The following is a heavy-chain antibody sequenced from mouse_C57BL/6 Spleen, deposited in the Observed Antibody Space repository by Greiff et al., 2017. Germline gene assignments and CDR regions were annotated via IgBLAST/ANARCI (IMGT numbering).Heavy chain of an antibody. D-gene: IGHD1-1*02. CDR1: GFSLTSYG. Sequence: VKLKQSGPGLVQPSQSLSITCTVSGFSLTSYGVHWVRQSPGKGLEWLGVIWSGGSTDYNAAFISRLSISKDNSKSQVFFKMNSLQADDTAIYYCARCSDYYGNYAMDYWGQGTSVTVSS. CDR3: ARCSDYYGNYAMDY. V-gene: IGHV2-2*01. J-gene: IGHJ4*01. CDR2: IWSGGST.